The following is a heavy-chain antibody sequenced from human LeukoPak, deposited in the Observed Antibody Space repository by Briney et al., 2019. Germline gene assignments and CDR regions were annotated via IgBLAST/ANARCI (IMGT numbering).Heavy chain of an antibody. J-gene: IGHJ4*02. CDR2: ISSSSIYI. Sequence: GGSLRLSCAASGLTFSSYSMNWVRQAPGKGLGWVSSISSSSIYIYYAGSVKGRFTISRENAKNSLCLQMNSLRAEDTAVYYCARDEGELTSDYWGQGTLVTVSS. CDR1: GLTFSSYS. V-gene: IGHV3-21*01. CDR3: ARDEGELTSDY. D-gene: IGHD1-26*01.